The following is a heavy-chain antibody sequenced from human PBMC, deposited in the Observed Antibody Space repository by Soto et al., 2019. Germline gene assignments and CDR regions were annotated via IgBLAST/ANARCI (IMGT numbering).Heavy chain of an antibody. J-gene: IGHJ4*02. CDR2: LYWNDGE. V-gene: IGHV2-5*01. D-gene: IGHD4-4*01. CDR3: AKRRAISNKLFFDH. CDR1: GFSINTGGVG. Sequence: QITLRESGPTLVKPTQTLTLSCTLSGFSINTGGVGVGWIRQPPGKAPEWLALLYWNDGEWYSPSLRYRLSVTKEASENRVVLTMTHLDPTDTGTYYCAKRRAISNKLFFDHWGQGALVTVSS.